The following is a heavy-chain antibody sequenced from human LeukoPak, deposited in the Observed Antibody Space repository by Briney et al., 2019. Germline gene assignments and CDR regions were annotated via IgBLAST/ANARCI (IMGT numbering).Heavy chain of an antibody. V-gene: IGHV3-30*02. CDR3: AGVEGGDCFDP. J-gene: IGHJ5*02. CDR2: IRYDGSNK. D-gene: IGHD3-16*01. Sequence: GGSLRLSCAASGFTFSSYGMNWVRQAPGKGLEWVAFIRYDGSNKYYADSVKGRFIIYRDNSNITLYLQMTSLRPEDTAVYYCAGVEGGDCFDPWGQGTLVTVSS. CDR1: GFTFSSYG.